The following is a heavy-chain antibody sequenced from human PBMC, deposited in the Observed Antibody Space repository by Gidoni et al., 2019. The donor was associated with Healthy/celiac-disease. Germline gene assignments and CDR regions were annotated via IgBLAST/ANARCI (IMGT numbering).Heavy chain of an antibody. Sequence: QVQLVESGGGVVQPGRSLRLSCAASGFTFSSYGMPWFRQAPGKGLEWVAVIWYDGSNKYYADSVKGRFTISRDNSKNTLYLQMNSLRAEDTAVYYCARESLAGTKGLDYWGQGTLVTVSS. CDR1: GFTFSSYG. CDR3: ARESLAGTKGLDY. V-gene: IGHV3-33*01. J-gene: IGHJ4*02. CDR2: IWYDGSNK. D-gene: IGHD6-19*01.